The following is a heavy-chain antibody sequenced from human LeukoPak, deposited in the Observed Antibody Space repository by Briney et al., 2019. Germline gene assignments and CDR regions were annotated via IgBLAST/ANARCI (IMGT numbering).Heavy chain of an antibody. D-gene: IGHD4-17*01. J-gene: IGHJ4*02. CDR2: ISSRGDT. Sequence: PSETLSLTCIVSGSSISNYYWSWIRQPAGKGLQWIGRISSRGDTNYNPSLKSRVIMSVDTSKNQFSLKLHSPTAADTAVYYCAREYGDFDYWGRGTLVTVSS. CDR1: GSSISNYY. CDR3: AREYGDFDY. V-gene: IGHV4-4*07.